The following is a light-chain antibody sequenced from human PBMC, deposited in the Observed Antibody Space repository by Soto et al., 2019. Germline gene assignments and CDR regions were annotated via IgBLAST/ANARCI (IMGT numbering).Light chain of an antibody. Sequence: EIVLTQSPGTLSLSPGERVSLSCGASQWFSGRNLAWYQQKPGQSPRLLIYSSSTRSSGVPDRFRGSGSGTYFTLTITRLEPEDFAVYYCQQYGTWITFGQGTRLETK. J-gene: IGKJ5*01. CDR2: SSS. CDR3: QQYGTWIT. V-gene: IGKV3-20*01. CDR1: QWFSGRN.